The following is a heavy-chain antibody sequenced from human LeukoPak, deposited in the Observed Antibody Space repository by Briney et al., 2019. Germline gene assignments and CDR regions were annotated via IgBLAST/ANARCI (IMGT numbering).Heavy chain of an antibody. CDR3: ARGRRDLLRLGELIRNWFDP. CDR1: GGSFSGYY. D-gene: IGHD3-16*01. J-gene: IGHJ5*02. Sequence: KPSETLSLTCAVYGGSFSGYYWSWIRQPPGKGLEWIGEINHSGSTNYSPSLKSRVTISVDTSKNQFSLKLSSVTAADTAVYYCARGRRDLLRLGELIRNWFDPWGQGTLVTVSS. V-gene: IGHV4-34*01. CDR2: INHSGST.